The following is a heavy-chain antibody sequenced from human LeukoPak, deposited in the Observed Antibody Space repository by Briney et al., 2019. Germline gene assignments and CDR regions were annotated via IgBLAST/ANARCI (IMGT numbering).Heavy chain of an antibody. D-gene: IGHD2-2*01. J-gene: IGHJ4*02. CDR3: AREEDGSSTSMPPGYFDY. CDR2: INPSGGST. V-gene: IGHV1-46*01. Sequence: ASVKVSCKASGYTVTSYYMHCVRQSPGQPLERVGIINPSGGSTSYAQKFQGRVTMTRDTSTSTVYMELSSLRSEDTAVYYCAREEDGSSTSMPPGYFDYWGQGTLVTVSS. CDR1: GYTVTSYY.